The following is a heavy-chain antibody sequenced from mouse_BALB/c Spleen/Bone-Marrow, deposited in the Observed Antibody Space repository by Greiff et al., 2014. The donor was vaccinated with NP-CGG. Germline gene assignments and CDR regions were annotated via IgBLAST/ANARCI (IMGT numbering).Heavy chain of an antibody. V-gene: IGHV1-54*01. CDR2: INPGSGGT. J-gene: IGHJ3*01. Sequence: VQLQQSGAELVRPGTSVKVSCKASGYAFTNYLIEWVKQRPGQGLEWIGVINPGSGGTNYNEKFKGKATLTADKSSSTAYMQLSSLTSDDCAVYFCARRCYSFAYWGQGTLVTVSA. CDR3: ARRCYSFAY. CDR1: GYAFTNYL. D-gene: IGHD1-1*01.